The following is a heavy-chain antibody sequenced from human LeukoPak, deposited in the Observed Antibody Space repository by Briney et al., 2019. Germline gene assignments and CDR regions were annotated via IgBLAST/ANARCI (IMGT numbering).Heavy chain of an antibody. Sequence: PGGSLRLSCAASGFTFSSYSMNWVRQAPGKGLEWVSSISSSSSYIYYADSVKGRFTISRDNAKNSLYLQMNSLRAEDTAVYYCATVDTAMAPPDYWGQGTPVTVSS. D-gene: IGHD5-18*01. CDR1: GFTFSSYS. V-gene: IGHV3-21*01. J-gene: IGHJ4*02. CDR2: ISSSSSYI. CDR3: ATVDTAMAPPDY.